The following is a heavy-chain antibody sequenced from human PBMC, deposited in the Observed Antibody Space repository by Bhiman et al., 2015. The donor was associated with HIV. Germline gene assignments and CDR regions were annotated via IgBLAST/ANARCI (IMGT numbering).Heavy chain of an antibody. V-gene: IGHV3-11*04. D-gene: IGHD3-22*01. CDR1: GFIFSDYY. J-gene: IGHJ4*02. Sequence: QVHLVESGGGLVKPGGSFRLSCAPSGFIFSDYYMTWIRQAPGKGLEWISYISSSGSTIYYAASVKGRFTISRDNAKNSLYLQMNSLRAEDTAVYYCARASYYYDDSGSYYFDYWGQGTLVTVSS. CDR2: ISSSGSTI. CDR3: ARASYYYDDSGSYYFDY.